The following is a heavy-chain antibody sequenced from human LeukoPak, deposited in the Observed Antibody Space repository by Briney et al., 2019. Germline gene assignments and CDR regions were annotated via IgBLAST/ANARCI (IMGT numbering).Heavy chain of an antibody. CDR1: GFTFSSYA. Sequence: QPGGSLRLSCAASGFTFSSYAMHWVRQAPGKGLEWVAYISYDGSKKYYADYVKGGFTISRDNSKNSLYLQMNNLSAEDTAVKYGARERRGSGSYYNVGLIDYWGQGTLVTVSS. J-gene: IGHJ4*02. CDR3: ARERRGSGSYYNVGLIDY. D-gene: IGHD3-10*01. CDR2: ISYDGSKK. V-gene: IGHV3-30*01.